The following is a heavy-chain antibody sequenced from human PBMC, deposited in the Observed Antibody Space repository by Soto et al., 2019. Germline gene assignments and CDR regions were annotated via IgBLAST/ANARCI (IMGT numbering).Heavy chain of an antibody. J-gene: IGHJ4*02. CDR2: ISGSGGST. CDR3: AKALSAYYYDSSGYSGDFDY. CDR1: GFTFSSYA. Sequence: GGSLRLSCAASGFTFSSYAMSWVRQAPGKGLEWVSAISGSGGSTYYADSVKGRFTISRDNSKNTLYLQMNSLRAEDTAVYYCAKALSAYYYDSSGYSGDFDYWGQGTLVTVSS. D-gene: IGHD3-22*01. V-gene: IGHV3-23*01.